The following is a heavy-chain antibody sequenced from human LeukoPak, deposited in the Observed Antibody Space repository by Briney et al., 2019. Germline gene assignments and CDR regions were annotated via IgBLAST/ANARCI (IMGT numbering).Heavy chain of an antibody. J-gene: IGHJ6*03. D-gene: IGHD3-22*01. CDR3: ARLSDYDVDTSHYMDV. Sequence: PSETLSLTCTVSGGSISSYYWSWIRQPPGKGLEWIGYIYYSGSTNYNPSLKSRVTISVDTSKNQFSLKLSSVTAADTADYFCARLSDYDVDTSHYMDVWGKGTTVTVSS. CDR1: GGSISSYY. V-gene: IGHV4-59*01. CDR2: IYYSGST.